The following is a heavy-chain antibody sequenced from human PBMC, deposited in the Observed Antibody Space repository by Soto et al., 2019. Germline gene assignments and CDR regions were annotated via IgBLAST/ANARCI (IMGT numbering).Heavy chain of an antibody. CDR1: GGSVSSGSYY. Sequence: QVQLQESGPGLVKPSETLSLTCTVSGGSVSSGSYYWSWIRQPPGKGLEWIGYIYYSGSTNYNPSLKRRVTISVDTSKNQFSLKLSSGTAADTAVYYCARGTLSGAEGYYYYGMDVWGQGTTVTVSS. V-gene: IGHV4-61*01. CDR2: IYYSGST. CDR3: ARGTLSGAEGYYYYGMDV. D-gene: IGHD2-15*01. J-gene: IGHJ6*02.